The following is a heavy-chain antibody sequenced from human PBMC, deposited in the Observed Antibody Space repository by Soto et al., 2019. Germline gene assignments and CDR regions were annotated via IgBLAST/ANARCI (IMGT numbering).Heavy chain of an antibody. D-gene: IGHD5-18*01. CDR2: IYYSGST. J-gene: IGHJ5*02. CDR1: GCSISSGDYY. V-gene: IGHV4-30-4*01. Sequence: SETLSLTCTVSGCSISSGDYYWSWIRQPPGKGLEWIGYIYYSGSTYYNPSLKSRVTISVDTSKNQFSLKLSSVTAADTAVYYCAREPADVDTAMDPWSQGTLVTVSS. CDR3: AREPADVDTAMDP.